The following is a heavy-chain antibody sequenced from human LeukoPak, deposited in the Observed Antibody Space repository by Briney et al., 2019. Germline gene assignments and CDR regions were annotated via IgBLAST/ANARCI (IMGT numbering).Heavy chain of an antibody. V-gene: IGHV4-61*02. J-gene: IGHJ6*03. CDR2: IYTSGST. Sequence: PSETLSLTCTVAGGSISSGSYYWSWIRQPAGKGLEWLGRIYTSGSTNYNPSLKSRVTISVDTSKNQFSLKLSSVTAADTAVYYCARSNVLLWFGELDSNYMGVWGKGTTVTISS. CDR3: ARSNVLLWFGELDSNYMGV. D-gene: IGHD3-10*01. CDR1: GGSISSGSYY.